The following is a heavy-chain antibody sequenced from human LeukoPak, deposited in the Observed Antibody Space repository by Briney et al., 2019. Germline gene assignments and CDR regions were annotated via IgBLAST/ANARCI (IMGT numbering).Heavy chain of an antibody. CDR2: ISSSSSYI. CDR3: ARGEDTAVVTGGYNWFDP. CDR1: GFTFSGYN. D-gene: IGHD5-18*01. Sequence: PGGSLRLSCAASGFTFSGYNMNWVRQAPGEGLEWVSSISSSSSYIYYADSVKGRFTVSRDNANNSLYLQMNSVGAEDTAVYYCARGEDTAVVTGGYNWFDPWGQGTLVTVSS. V-gene: IGHV3-21*01. J-gene: IGHJ5*02.